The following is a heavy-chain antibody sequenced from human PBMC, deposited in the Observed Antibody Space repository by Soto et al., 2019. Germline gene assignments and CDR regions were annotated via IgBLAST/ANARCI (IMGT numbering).Heavy chain of an antibody. V-gene: IGHV3-74*01. CDR1: GINFNNYW. CDR3: AHRLGGYAWNDGYFDY. J-gene: IGHJ4*02. CDR2: INNVASII. D-gene: IGHD1-1*01. Sequence: GGSLRLSCAVSGINFNNYWMHWIRQTPGKGLVWVSHINNVASIINYADSVRGRFTISRDNAGNTLYLQMNSLGVEDTATYYCAHRLGGYAWNDGYFDYWGQGTPVTVSS.